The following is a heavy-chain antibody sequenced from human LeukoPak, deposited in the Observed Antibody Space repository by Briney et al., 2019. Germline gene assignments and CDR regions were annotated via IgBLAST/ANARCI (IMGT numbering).Heavy chain of an antibody. V-gene: IGHV3-7*01. CDR2: IKQDGSET. D-gene: IGHD3-22*01. Sequence: SGGSLRLSCAASGFTFSTYWMNRVRQAPGKGLEWVANIKQDGSETYYMDSVKGRFSISRDNAKSSLHLQMNSLRADDTAVYYCVGAVTAHYYDPYWGQGTLVTVSA. CDR3: VGAVTAHYYDPY. CDR1: GFTFSTYW. J-gene: IGHJ4*02.